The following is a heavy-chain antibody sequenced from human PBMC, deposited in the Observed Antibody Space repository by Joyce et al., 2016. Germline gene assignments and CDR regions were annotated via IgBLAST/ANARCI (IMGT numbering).Heavy chain of an antibody. CDR1: GFTFSNYS. CDR3: ARDSRFTMVRGVKGGNYFDY. D-gene: IGHD3-10*01. CDR2: ISSSSSYI. Sequence: EVQLVESGGGLVKPGGSLRLSCAASGFTFSNYSMNWVRQAPGEGLEWGSSISSSSSYIYYADSVKGRFTISRDNAKNSLYLQMNSLRAEDTAVYYCARDSRFTMVRGVKGGNYFDYWGQGTLVTVSS. J-gene: IGHJ4*02. V-gene: IGHV3-21*01.